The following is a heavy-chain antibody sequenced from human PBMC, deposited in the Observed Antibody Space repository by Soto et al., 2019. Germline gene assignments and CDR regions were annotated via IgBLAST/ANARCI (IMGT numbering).Heavy chain of an antibody. V-gene: IGHV5-51*01. CDR1: GFTFTSYW. J-gene: IGHJ4*02. Sequence: GESLKISCKGSGFTFTSYWIAWVRPMPGKGLEWMGIIYPGDSDSSYSPSFQGQVTISADKSISTAYLHWSSLKASDTAIYYCAKHEGYCSTTTCSNFDYWGQGTLVTVSS. D-gene: IGHD2-2*01. CDR2: IYPGDSDS. CDR3: AKHEGYCSTTTCSNFDY.